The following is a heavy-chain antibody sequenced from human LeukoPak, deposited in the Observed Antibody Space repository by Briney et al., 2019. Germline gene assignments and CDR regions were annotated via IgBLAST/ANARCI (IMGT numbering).Heavy chain of an antibody. J-gene: IGHJ4*02. CDR1: GYTFTSYG. CDR2: ISAYNGNT. CDR3: ARDLKIAGAGIQVY. V-gene: IGHV1-18*01. Sequence: GASVKVSCKASGYTFTSYGISWVRQAPGQGLEWMGWISAYNGNTNYAQKLQGSVTMTTDTSTSTAYMELRSLRSDDTAVYYCARDLKIAGAGIQVYWGQGTLVTVSS. D-gene: IGHD6-13*01.